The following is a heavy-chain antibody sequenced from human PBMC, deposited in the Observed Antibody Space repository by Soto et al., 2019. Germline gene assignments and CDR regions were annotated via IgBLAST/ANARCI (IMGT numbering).Heavy chain of an antibody. D-gene: IGHD3-10*01. CDR3: AREDYGSGRQGADYYGLDV. J-gene: IGHJ6*02. CDR1: GGTFTSYA. CDR2: IIPVLGTT. Sequence: QVQLVQSGSEVKKPGSSVKVSCKASGGTFTSYAISWVRQAPGQGLEWMGGIIPVLGTTTYSEKFQGRLTFTADESTSKAYMERSSLTSDDTARYYCAREDYGSGRQGADYYGLDVWGQGTTVIVS. V-gene: IGHV1-69*01.